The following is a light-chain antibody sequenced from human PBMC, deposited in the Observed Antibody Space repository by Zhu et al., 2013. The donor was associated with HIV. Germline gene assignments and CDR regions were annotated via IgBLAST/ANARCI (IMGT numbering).Light chain of an antibody. CDR2: QDR. V-gene: IGLV3-1*01. J-gene: IGLJ1*01. CDR1: RLGDKY. Sequence: SYELTQPPSVSVSPGQTASITCSGDRLGDKYAGWYQQKAGQSPVLVIYQDRKRPSGIPERFSGSNSGNTATLTISGTQALDEADYYCQAWDASIAVFGPGTKVTVL. CDR3: QAWDASIAV.